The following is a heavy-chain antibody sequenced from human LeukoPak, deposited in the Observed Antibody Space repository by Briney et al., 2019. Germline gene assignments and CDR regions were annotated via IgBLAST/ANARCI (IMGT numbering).Heavy chain of an antibody. Sequence: ASVKVSCKASGYTFTSYDITWVRQAPGQGLEWMGIINPSGGSTSYAQNFQGRVTMTRDTSTNTVYMELSSLRSEDTAVYYCARDPGGSGYLDYWGQGTLVTVSS. CDR1: GYTFTSYD. D-gene: IGHD3-22*01. J-gene: IGHJ4*02. CDR3: ARDPGGSGYLDY. V-gene: IGHV1-46*01. CDR2: INPSGGST.